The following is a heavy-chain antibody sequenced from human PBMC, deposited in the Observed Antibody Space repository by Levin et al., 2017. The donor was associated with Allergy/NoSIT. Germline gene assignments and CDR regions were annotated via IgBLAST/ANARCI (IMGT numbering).Heavy chain of an antibody. CDR1: GGSISSYY. V-gene: IGHV4-59*01. J-gene: IGHJ6*03. CDR3: ARGKYYYGSGSYYNDVPYYYYYMDV. D-gene: IGHD3-10*01. Sequence: SETLSLTCTVSGGSISSYYWSWIRQPPGKGLEWIGYIYYSGSTNYNPSLKSRVTISVDTSKNQFSLKLSSVTAADTAVYYCARGKYYYGSGSYYNDVPYYYYYMDVWGKGTTVTVSS. CDR2: IYYSGST.